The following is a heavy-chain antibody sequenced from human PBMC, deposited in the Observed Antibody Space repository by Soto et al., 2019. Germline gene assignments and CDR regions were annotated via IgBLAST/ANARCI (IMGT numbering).Heavy chain of an antibody. D-gene: IGHD7-27*01. CDR1: GGTFSSYT. V-gene: IGHV1-69*02. J-gene: IGHJ4*02. CDR3: AREAELGY. CDR2: IIPILGIA. Sequence: QVQLVQSGAEVKKPGSSVKVSCKASGGTFSSYTISWVRQAPGQGLEWMGRIIPILGIANYAQKFQGRVXSTADKSTSTAYMGLSSLRSEDTAVYYCAREAELGYWGQGTRVTVAS.